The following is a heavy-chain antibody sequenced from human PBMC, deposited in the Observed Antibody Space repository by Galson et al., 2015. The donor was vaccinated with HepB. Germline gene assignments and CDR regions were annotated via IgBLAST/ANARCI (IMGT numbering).Heavy chain of an antibody. V-gene: IGHV3-15*01. D-gene: IGHD3-16*01. CDR3: TTEGNFGMIKRSDY. CDR2: IKTNDEGATT. J-gene: IGHJ4*02. CDR1: GFSFNRVF. Sequence: LRLSCAGSGFSFNRVFMHWVRQAPGKGLEWIGRIKTNDEGATTDYATPVNGRFTISRDDSENTSYLQMNNLKTEDTARYYCTTEGNFGMIKRSDYWGQGALVSVSS.